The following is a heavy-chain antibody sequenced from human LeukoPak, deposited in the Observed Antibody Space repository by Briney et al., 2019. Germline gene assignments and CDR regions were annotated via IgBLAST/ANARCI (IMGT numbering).Heavy chain of an antibody. J-gene: IGHJ4*02. D-gene: IGHD3-3*01. Sequence: SETLSLTCTVSGGSISSYYWSWIRQPAGKGLEWIGRIYTSGSTNYNPSLKSRVTMSVDTSKNQFSLKLSPVTAADTAVYYCARGYDFWSGYYTWDYWGQGTLVTVSS. CDR3: ARGYDFWSGYYTWDY. CDR2: IYTSGST. V-gene: IGHV4-4*07. CDR1: GGSISSYY.